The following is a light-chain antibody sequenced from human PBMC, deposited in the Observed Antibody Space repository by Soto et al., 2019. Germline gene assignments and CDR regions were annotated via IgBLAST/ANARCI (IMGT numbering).Light chain of an antibody. CDR3: QQFGDSPMT. CDR1: QSVSSSY. V-gene: IGKV3-20*01. CDR2: GAS. J-gene: IGKJ5*01. Sequence: EIVLTQSPGTLSLSPGEGATLSCRASQSVSSSYLAWYQQKPGQAPRLLLYGASSRATGIPDRFISSGTGTDFTLTISRLEPEDFAVYYCQQFGDSPMTFGQGTRLAIE.